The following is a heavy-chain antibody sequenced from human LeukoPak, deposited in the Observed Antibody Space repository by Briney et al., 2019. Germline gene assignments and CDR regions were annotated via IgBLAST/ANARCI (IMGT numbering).Heavy chain of an antibody. D-gene: IGHD1-26*01. J-gene: IGHJ4*02. CDR2: ISYDGSNK. CDR1: GFTFSSYA. CDR3: ARDVGATYYFGY. Sequence: AGGSLRLSCAASGFTFSSYAMHWVRQAPGKGLEWVAVISYDGSNKYYADSVKGRFAISRDNSKNTLYLQMNSLRAEDTAVYYCARDVGATYYFGYWGQGTLVTVSS. V-gene: IGHV3-30*09.